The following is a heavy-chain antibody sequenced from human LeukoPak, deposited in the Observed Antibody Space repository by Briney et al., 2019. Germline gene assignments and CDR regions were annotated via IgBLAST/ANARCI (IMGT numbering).Heavy chain of an antibody. V-gene: IGHV1-18*01. CDR2: ISAYNGNT. CDR3: ARPQTRATVTPFDY. CDR1: GYTFTSNG. D-gene: IGHD4-17*01. Sequence: ASVKVSCKASGYTFTSNGISWVRQAPGQGLEWMGWISAYNGNTNYEQKLQGRVTMTTDTSTSTAYMELRSLRSDDTAVYYCARPQTRATVTPFDYWGQETLVTVSS. J-gene: IGHJ4*02.